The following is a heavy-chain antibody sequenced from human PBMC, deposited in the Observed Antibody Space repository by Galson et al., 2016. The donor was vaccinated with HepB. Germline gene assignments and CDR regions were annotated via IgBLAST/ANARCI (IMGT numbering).Heavy chain of an antibody. V-gene: IGHV3-21*01. CDR2: ISSSSTYI. Sequence: YLRLSCAASGFSFSNYSLNWVRQAPGMGLEWVSSISSSSTYIYYADSVKGRFHISRDNAKTSLYLQMSSLSAEDTAVYYCEREGLGDGYKSLNYYSYYMDVWGQGTTVTVSS. CDR3: EREGLGDGYKSLNYYSYYMDV. D-gene: IGHD5-24*01. J-gene: IGHJ6*03. CDR1: GFSFSNYS.